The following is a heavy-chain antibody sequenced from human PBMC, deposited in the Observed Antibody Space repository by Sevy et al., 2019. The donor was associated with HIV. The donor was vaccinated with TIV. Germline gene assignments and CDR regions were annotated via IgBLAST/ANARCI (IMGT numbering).Heavy chain of an antibody. Sequence: GGSLRLSCAASGFSFSSYGMHWVRQAPGKGLEWMSYIQYDGSNKDYADSVKGRFTISRDNSRNTLYLQMNSLRVEDAAVFYCVKEGGGEGGDHWGQGTLVTVSS. J-gene: IGHJ4*02. V-gene: IGHV3-30*02. CDR1: GFSFSSYG. CDR2: IQYDGSNK. D-gene: IGHD2-21*01. CDR3: VKEGGGEGGDH.